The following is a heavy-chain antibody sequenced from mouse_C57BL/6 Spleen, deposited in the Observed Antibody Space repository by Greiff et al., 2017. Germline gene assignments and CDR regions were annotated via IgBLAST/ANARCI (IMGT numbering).Heavy chain of an antibody. CDR3: ARGNYYGSRGYFDV. V-gene: IGHV1-50*01. CDR2: IDPSDSYT. Sequence: VKLQESGAELVKPGASVKLSCKASGYTFTSYWMQWVKQRPGQGLEWIGEIDPSDSYTNYNQKFKGKATLTVDTSSSTAYMQLSSLTSEDSAVYYCARGNYYGSRGYFDVWGTGTTVTVSS. CDR1: GYTFTSYW. D-gene: IGHD1-1*01. J-gene: IGHJ1*03.